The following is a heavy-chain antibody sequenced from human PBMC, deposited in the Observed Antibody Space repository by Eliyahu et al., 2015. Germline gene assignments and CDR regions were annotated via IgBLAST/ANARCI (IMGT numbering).Heavy chain of an antibody. Sequence: GLEWMGRIIPILGIANYAQKFQGRVTITADKSTSTAYMELSSLRSEDTAVYYCARTQGFFVAFFDYWGQGTLVTVSS. CDR2: IIPILGIA. CDR3: ARTQGFFVAFFDY. D-gene: IGHD3-3*02. V-gene: IGHV1-69*02. J-gene: IGHJ4*02.